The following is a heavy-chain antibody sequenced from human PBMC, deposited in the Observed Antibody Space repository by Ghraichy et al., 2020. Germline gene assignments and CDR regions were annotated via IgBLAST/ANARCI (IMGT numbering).Heavy chain of an antibody. D-gene: IGHD3-9*01. V-gene: IGHV4-61*01. J-gene: IGHJ4*02. Sequence: SETLSLTCTVSGGSVSSGSYYWSWIRQPPGKGLEWIGYIYYSGSTNYNPSLKSRVTISVDTSKNQFSLKLSSVTAADTAVYYCARDLLYYDILTGYRELGPDYWGQGTLVTVSS. CDR1: GGSVSSGSYY. CDR3: ARDLLYYDILTGYRELGPDY. CDR2: IYYSGST.